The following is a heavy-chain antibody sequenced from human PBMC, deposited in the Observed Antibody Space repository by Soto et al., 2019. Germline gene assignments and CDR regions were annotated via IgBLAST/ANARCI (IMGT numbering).Heavy chain of an antibody. Sequence: ASVKVSCKASGYTFTSYAMHWVRQAPGQRLEWMGWINAGNGNTKYSQKFQGRVTITRDTSASTAYMELSSLRSEDTAVYYCARVAYYYDSSGYCLSYWGQGTLVTVSS. CDR1: GYTFTSYA. V-gene: IGHV1-3*01. D-gene: IGHD3-22*01. J-gene: IGHJ4*02. CDR3: ARVAYYYDSSGYCLSY. CDR2: INAGNGNT.